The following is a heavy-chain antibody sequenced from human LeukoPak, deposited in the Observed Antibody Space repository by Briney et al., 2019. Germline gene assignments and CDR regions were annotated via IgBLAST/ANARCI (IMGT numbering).Heavy chain of an antibody. D-gene: IGHD4-23*01. CDR2: ISSSSSTI. V-gene: IGHV3-48*04. Sequence: GGSLRLSCAASGFTFSSYSMNWVRQAPGKGLEWVSYISSSSSTIYYADSVKGRFTISRDNAKNSLYLQMNSLRAEDTAVYYCARERLRGWYWGQGTLVTVSS. CDR1: GFTFSSYS. J-gene: IGHJ4*02. CDR3: ARERLRGWY.